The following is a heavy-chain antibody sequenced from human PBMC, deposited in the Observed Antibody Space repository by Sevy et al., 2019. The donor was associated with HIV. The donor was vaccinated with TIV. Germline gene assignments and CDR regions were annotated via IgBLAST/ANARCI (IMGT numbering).Heavy chain of an antibody. CDR3: TRGLATADTPEYYFDY. V-gene: IGHV3-49*03. CDR1: GFTFGDYA. CDR2: IRRNSHEPYGGTT. Sequence: GGSLRLSCTSSGFTFGDYAMSWFRQAPGKGLEWVAFIRRNSHEPYGGTTEYAASVKGRFTISRDDSKSIAYLQMNSLKNEDTAVYYCTRGLATADTPEYYFDYWGQGILVTVSS. D-gene: IGHD5-12*01. J-gene: IGHJ4*02.